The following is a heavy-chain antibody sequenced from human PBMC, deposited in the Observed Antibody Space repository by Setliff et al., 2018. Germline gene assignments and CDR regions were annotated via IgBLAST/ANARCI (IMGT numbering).Heavy chain of an antibody. J-gene: IGHJ4*01. Sequence: PGGSLRLSCAASGFTFRNYWMHWVRQAPGKGLVWVSRINFDGSDTVYADPVKGRFTISRDNADNTLNLQMNTLRAEDTGVYYCGRDDTGSGDKFDYWG. V-gene: IGHV3-74*01. D-gene: IGHD2-21*02. CDR1: GFTFRNYW. CDR3: GRDDTGSGDKFDY. CDR2: INFDGSDT.